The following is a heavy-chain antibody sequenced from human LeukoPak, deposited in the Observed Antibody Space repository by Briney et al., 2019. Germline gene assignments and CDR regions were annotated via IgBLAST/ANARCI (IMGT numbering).Heavy chain of an antibody. J-gene: IGHJ5*02. V-gene: IGHV3-11*04. CDR3: ARDSAAAARTRGFDP. CDR1: GFTFSDYY. CDR2: ISSSGSTI. D-gene: IGHD6-13*01. Sequence: GGSLRLSCAASGFTFSDYYMSWIRQAPGKGLEWVSYISSSGSTIYYADSVKGRFTISRDNAKNSLYLQMNSLRAEDTAVYYCARDSAAAARTRGFDPWGQGTLVTVSS.